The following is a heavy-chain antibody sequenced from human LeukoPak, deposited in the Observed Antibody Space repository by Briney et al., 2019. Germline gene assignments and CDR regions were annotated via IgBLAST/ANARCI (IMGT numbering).Heavy chain of an antibody. CDR1: GYTFTSYA. J-gene: IGHJ4*02. CDR3: ARGPYDSSVDY. CDR2: ISYDGSNK. Sequence: SCKASGYTFTSYAMHWVRQAPGKGLEWVAVISYDGSNKYYADSVKGRFTISRDNSKNTLYLQMNSLRAEDTAVYYCARGPYDSSVDYWGQGTLVTVSS. V-gene: IGHV3-30-3*01. D-gene: IGHD3-22*01.